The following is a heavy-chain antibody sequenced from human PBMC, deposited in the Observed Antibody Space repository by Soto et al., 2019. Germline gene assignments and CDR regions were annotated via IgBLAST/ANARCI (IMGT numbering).Heavy chain of an antibody. CDR2: IFSGMGKT. D-gene: IGHD2-15*01. CDR1: GFTINTYT. Sequence: TGGSLTLSFSASGFTINTYTMGWVLLAPGKGLEWVSTIFSGMGKTKYEDSVKGRLSIYRDNYKKIMYLQMKSLGVDETAVYYCARDRQPDGIWTFDYWGRGILVTVSS. V-gene: IGHV3-23*01. J-gene: IGHJ4*02. CDR3: ARDRQPDGIWTFDY.